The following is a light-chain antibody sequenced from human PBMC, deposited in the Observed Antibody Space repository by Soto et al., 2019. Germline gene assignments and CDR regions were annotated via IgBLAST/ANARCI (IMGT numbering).Light chain of an antibody. Sequence: VLTQSPATLSVSPGERATLSCRASQSVRTKLAWYQQKPGQAPRLLIYGASSRATGIPARFSGSGSGTEFTLTISSLQSEDSGVYYCQQYNKWPAEITFGQGTRLEIK. CDR1: QSVRTK. V-gene: IGKV3D-15*01. CDR3: QQYNKWPAEIT. CDR2: GAS. J-gene: IGKJ5*01.